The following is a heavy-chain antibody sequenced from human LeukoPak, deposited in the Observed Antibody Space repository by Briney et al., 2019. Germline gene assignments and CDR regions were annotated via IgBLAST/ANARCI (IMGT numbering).Heavy chain of an antibody. CDR1: GGSISGYY. J-gene: IGHJ5*02. Sequence: SETLSLTCTVSGGSISGYYWSWSRQPPGKGVEWIGNLYYMRGAWYKSSLKSRVTTSVDTSRNEFSLKLSSVTAADTAVYYCAGGVELRNYPFDPWGQGTLVTVSS. CDR2: LYYMRGA. CDR3: AGGVELRNYPFDP. V-gene: IGHV4-59*01. D-gene: IGHD1-7*01.